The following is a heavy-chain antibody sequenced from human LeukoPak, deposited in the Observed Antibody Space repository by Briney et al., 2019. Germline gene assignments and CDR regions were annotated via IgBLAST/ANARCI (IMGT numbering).Heavy chain of an antibody. V-gene: IGHV4-61*02. D-gene: IGHD4-17*01. CDR1: GGSISSGSDY. CDR2: IYTSGST. J-gene: IGHJ4*02. CDR3: ARDGSHYGDPY. Sequence: PSETLSLTCTVSGGSISSGSDYWSWIRQPAGKGLEWIGRIYTSGSTNYNPSLKSRVTISVDTSKNQFSLKLSSVTAADTAVYYCARDGSHYGDPYWGQGTLVTVSS.